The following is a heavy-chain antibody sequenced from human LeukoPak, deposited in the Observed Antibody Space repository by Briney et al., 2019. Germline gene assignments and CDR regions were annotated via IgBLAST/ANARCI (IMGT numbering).Heavy chain of an antibody. CDR3: ARVTSGWQDAFDI. D-gene: IGHD6-19*01. Sequence: ASVKVSCKASGYTFTSYGISWVRQAPGQGLEWMGWISAYNGNTNYAQKFQGRVTMTTDTSTSTAYMELSSLRSDDTAVYYCARVTSGWQDAFDIWGQGTMVTVSS. J-gene: IGHJ3*02. CDR1: GYTFTSYG. V-gene: IGHV1-18*01. CDR2: ISAYNGNT.